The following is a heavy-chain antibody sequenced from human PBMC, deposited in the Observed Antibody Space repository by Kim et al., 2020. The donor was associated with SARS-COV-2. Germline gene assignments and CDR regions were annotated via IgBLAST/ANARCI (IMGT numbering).Heavy chain of an antibody. J-gene: IGHJ4*02. CDR3: AFPRAGLLSRRGWVTTYPRYFDY. CDR1: GFTFSSYA. V-gene: IGHV3-23*01. D-gene: IGHD4-17*01. CDR2: ISGSGGST. Sequence: GGSLRLSCAASGFTFSSYAMSWVRQAPGKGLEWVSAISGSGGSTYYADSVKGRFTISRDNSKNTLYLQMNSLRAEDTAVYYCAFPRAGLLSRRGWVTTYPRYFDYWGQGTLVTVSS.